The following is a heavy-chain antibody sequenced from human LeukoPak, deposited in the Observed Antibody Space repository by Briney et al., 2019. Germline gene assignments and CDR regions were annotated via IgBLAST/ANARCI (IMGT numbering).Heavy chain of an antibody. Sequence: GESLKISCKGSGYSFTSYWIGWVRQMPGKGLEWMGIIYPGDSDTRYNPSFQGQVTISADKSTSTAYLQWSSLKASDTAMYYCARSDYSNYSSWFDPWGQGTLVTVSS. J-gene: IGHJ5*02. CDR3: ARSDYSNYSSWFDP. CDR1: GYSFTSYW. CDR2: IYPGDSDT. V-gene: IGHV5-51*01. D-gene: IGHD4-11*01.